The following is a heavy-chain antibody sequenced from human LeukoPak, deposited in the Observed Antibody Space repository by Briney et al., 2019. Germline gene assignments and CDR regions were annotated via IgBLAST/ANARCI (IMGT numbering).Heavy chain of an antibody. V-gene: IGHV3-23*01. CDR2: ITGGGRT. CDR1: GFTFSNFA. D-gene: IGHD4-17*01. Sequence: GGSLRLSCTASGFTFSNFAMHWVRQAPGKGLEWVSAITGGGRTYYADSVKGRFTISRDNSKNTLYLQMNSLRAEDTALYFCARDPNGDYIGAFDFLGQGTVVTVSS. J-gene: IGHJ3*01. CDR3: ARDPNGDYIGAFDF.